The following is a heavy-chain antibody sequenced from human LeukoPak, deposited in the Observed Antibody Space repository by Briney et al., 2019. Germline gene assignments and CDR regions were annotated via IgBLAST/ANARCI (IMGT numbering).Heavy chain of an antibody. J-gene: IGHJ1*01. CDR2: MYTDGST. D-gene: IGHD1-26*01. CDR3: ARHEGGSYYHYFQH. V-gene: IGHV4-4*07. Sequence: SETLSLTCIVSGGSMSSYYWSWIRQPAGKGLEWIGRMYTDGSTNYNPFLNSRVTMSVDTSKKHFSLKLSSVTAADTAVYYCARHEGGSYYHYFQHWGQGTLVTVSS. CDR1: GGSMSSYY.